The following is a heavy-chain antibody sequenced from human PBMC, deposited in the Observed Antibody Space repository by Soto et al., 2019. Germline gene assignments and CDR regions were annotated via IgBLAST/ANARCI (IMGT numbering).Heavy chain of an antibody. CDR2: ISGSGRTI. J-gene: IGHJ6*02. Sequence: GGSLRLSCAASGLDFSSEVMCWVRQAPGKGLEWVSSISGSGRTIYHADSMRGRFAISRDNSKNSVYLQLNNLRVDDTAVYYCAKVGPSYYYGMDVWGQGTTVTVSS. V-gene: IGHV3-23*01. D-gene: IGHD1-26*01. CDR3: AKVGPSYYYGMDV. CDR1: GLDFSSEV.